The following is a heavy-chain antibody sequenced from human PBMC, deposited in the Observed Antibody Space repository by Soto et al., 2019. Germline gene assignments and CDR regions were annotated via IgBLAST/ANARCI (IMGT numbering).Heavy chain of an antibody. Sequence: GGSLRLSCAASGFTFSSYAMSWVRQAPGKGLEWVSAISGSGGSTYYADSVRGRFTISRDNSKNTLYLQMNSLRAEDTAVYYCGAYCSRTYCYDWFDPWGQGTLVTVSS. CDR1: GFTFSSYA. CDR2: ISGSGGST. D-gene: IGHD2-2*01. V-gene: IGHV3-23*01. CDR3: GAYCSRTYCYDWFDP. J-gene: IGHJ5*02.